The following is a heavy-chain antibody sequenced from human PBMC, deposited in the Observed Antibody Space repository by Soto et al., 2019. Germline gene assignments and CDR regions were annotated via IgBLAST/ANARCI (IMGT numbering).Heavy chain of an antibody. CDR1: GDSIRSSSYF. CDR3: AGGGPQDRIEVVG. CDR2: IYYSGHT. J-gene: IGHJ4*02. D-gene: IGHD3-16*01. V-gene: IGHV4-39*01. Sequence: QLQLQESGLGLVKPSETLSLTCTVSGDSIRSSSYFWGWIRQPPGKGLEWIGSIYYSGHTYYNPSLKSRVTISADTCKNRVSLKLCAVTAADTAVHYCAGGGPQDRIEVVGWGQGSLVTVA.